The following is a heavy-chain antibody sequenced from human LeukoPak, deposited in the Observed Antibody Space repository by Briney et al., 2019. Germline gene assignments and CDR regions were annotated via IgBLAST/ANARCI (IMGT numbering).Heavy chain of an antibody. CDR1: AFRWSNEC. Sequence: LGLSRGGSAFRWSNECVKGVGQAPKKGLDWLSYISSSSTGKYYADSVRGRFTVSRDNAKNLVYLQINSLRADDTAVYFCVRGLYGSGTYAFDYWGQGTLVIVSS. CDR2: ISSSSTGK. J-gene: IGHJ4*02. D-gene: IGHD3-10*01. CDR3: VRGLYGSGTYAFDY. V-gene: IGHV3-21*06.